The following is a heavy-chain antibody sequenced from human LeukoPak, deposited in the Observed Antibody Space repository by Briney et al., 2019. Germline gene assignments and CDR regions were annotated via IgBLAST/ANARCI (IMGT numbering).Heavy chain of an antibody. CDR3: ARDLLAVAGTLRSEH. J-gene: IGHJ5*02. Sequence: PSETLSLTCTVSGGSISSSSYYWGWIRQPPGKGLEWIGTIYYTGSAYYNPSLKSRVTISVDTSKNHFSLKLSSVTAADTAVYYCARDLLAVAGTLRSEHWGQGTLVTVSS. D-gene: IGHD6-19*01. V-gene: IGHV4-39*07. CDR2: IYYTGSA. CDR1: GGSISSSSYY.